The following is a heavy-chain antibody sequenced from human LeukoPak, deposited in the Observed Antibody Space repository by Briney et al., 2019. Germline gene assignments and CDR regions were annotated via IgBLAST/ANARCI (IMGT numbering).Heavy chain of an antibody. CDR3: TRALPGMTMMTDY. V-gene: IGHV1-18*01. D-gene: IGHD3-22*01. CDR1: GYTFTNYH. CDR2: VSTNDGKT. J-gene: IGHJ4*02. Sequence: ASVNVSCKASGYTFTNYHIAWGRRAPGQGLEWMGWVSTNDGKTVYAQRLQGRVTMTTDTSTSVAYMELRSLTSDDTAVYYCTRALPGMTMMTDYWGQGTLVTVSS.